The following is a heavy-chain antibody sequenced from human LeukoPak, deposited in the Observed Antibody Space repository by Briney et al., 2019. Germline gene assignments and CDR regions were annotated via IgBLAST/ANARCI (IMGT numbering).Heavy chain of an antibody. D-gene: IGHD1-1*01. CDR1: GGSISSYY. V-gene: IGHV4-59*01. J-gene: IGHJ4*02. CDR3: ARDGTGTTSDY. Sequence: SETLSLTCTVSGGSISSYYWSWIRQPPGKGLEWIGYIYYSGSTNYNPSLKSRVTISVDTSKNQFSLKLSSVTAADTAVYYCARDGTGTTSDYWGQGILVTVSS. CDR2: IYYSGST.